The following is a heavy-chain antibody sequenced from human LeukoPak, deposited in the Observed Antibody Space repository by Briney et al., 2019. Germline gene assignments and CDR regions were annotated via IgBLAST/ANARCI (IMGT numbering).Heavy chain of an antibody. V-gene: IGHV3-21*04. Sequence: GGSLRLSCAASGFTFSSYSMNWVRQAPGKGLEWVSSISSSSSYIYYADSVKGRFTISRDNAKNSLYLQMNSLRAEGTAVYYCARDMPHYDFWSGYYFDYWGQGTLVTVSS. CDR2: ISSSSSYI. D-gene: IGHD3-3*01. CDR3: ARDMPHYDFWSGYYFDY. J-gene: IGHJ4*02. CDR1: GFTFSSYS.